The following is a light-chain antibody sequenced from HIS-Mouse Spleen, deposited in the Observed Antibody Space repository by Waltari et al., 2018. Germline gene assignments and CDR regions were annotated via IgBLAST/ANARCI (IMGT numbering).Light chain of an antibody. V-gene: IGKV1-9*01. CDR1: QGIGSY. J-gene: IGKJ1*01. Sequence: DIQLTQSPSFLSASVGDRVTITCRASQGIGSYLAWYQQKPGRAPKLLIYAASTLQSGVPSRFSGSGSGTKFTLTISSLQPEDFATYYCQQLNSYTPTFGQGTKVEIK. CDR3: QQLNSYTPT. CDR2: AAS.